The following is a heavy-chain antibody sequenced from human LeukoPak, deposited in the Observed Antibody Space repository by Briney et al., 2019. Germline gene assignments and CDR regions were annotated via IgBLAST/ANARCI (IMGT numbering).Heavy chain of an antibody. Sequence: GGSLRLSCAASGFTFSNAWMSWVRQAPGKGLEWVSAISGSGGSTYYADSVKGRFTISRDNSKNTLYLQMNSLRAEDTAVYYCAAQLVRGYYYMDVWGKGTTVTVSS. V-gene: IGHV3-23*01. CDR1: GFTFSNAW. CDR3: AAQLVRGYYYMDV. D-gene: IGHD6-13*01. CDR2: ISGSGGST. J-gene: IGHJ6*03.